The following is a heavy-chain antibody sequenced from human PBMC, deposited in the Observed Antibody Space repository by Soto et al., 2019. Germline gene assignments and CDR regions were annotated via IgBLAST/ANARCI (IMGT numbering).Heavy chain of an antibody. J-gene: IGHJ6*02. D-gene: IGHD2-15*01. Sequence: SETLSLTCTVSGGSISSGGYLWSWIRQHPGKGLEWIGYISYSGTTYYNPSLKSRVTISLDTSKNQFSLKLSSVTAADTALYSCPRDCSGGSCNAYGMDVWGQGTTVTVSS. CDR3: PRDCSGGSCNAYGMDV. CDR2: ISYSGTT. CDR1: GGSISSGGYL. V-gene: IGHV4-31*03.